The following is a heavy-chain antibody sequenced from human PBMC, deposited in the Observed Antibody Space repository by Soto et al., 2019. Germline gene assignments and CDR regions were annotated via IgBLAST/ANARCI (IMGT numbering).Heavy chain of an antibody. Sequence: XGTLSITCSVSGGSIRGSYWSWIRQSPGKGLEWLGYVYYTGSTNYSPSLRSRVSISVDTSKNEFSLRLSSVTAADTAVYFCARSVAVPGAHIDYWGQGTQVTVSS. CDR1: GGSIRGSY. D-gene: IGHD6-19*01. V-gene: IGHV4-59*01. J-gene: IGHJ4*02. CDR2: VYYTGST. CDR3: ARSVAVPGAHIDY.